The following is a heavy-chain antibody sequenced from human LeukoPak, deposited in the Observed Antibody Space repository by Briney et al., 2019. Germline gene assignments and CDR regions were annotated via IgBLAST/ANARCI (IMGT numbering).Heavy chain of an antibody. CDR1: GFTFSYYG. D-gene: IGHD3-10*01. V-gene: IGHV3-30*02. CDR2: IRYVERDK. J-gene: IGHJ5*02. CDR3: AKDLMRDQWFGES. Sequence: PGGSLRLSCVASGFTFSYYGVHWVRQAPGKGLEWVAFIRYVERDKYYADSVKGRFTISRDNSKNTLYLQMNSLREDDTAVYYCAKDLMRDQWFGESWSQGTLVTVSS.